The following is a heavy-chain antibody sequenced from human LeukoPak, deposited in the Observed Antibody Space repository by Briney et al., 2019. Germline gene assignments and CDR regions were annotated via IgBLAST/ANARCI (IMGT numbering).Heavy chain of an antibody. V-gene: IGHV3-23*01. CDR1: GFTFTNYA. J-gene: IGHJ4*02. CDR3: AKLPAAGGDYVYMDS. Sequence: GGSLRLSCAASGFTFTNYAMTWVRQAPGKGLEWVSAIARSGGYTYYADSVRGRFTISRDNSKNTLYLQMSSLRAEDAAVYYCAKLPAAGGDYVYMDSWGQGILVTVSS. CDR2: IARSGGYT. D-gene: IGHD3-16*01.